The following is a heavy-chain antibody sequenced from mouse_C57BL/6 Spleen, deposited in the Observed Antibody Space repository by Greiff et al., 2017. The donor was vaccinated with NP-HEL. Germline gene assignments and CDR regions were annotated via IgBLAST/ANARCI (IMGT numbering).Heavy chain of an antibody. J-gene: IGHJ4*01. Sequence: DVKLVESGGGLVKPGGSLKLSCAASGFTFSDYGMHWVRQAPEKGLEWVAYISSVSSTIYYADTVKGRFTISRDNAKNTLFLQMTSLRSEDTAMYYCANYYGSSYDAMDDWGQGTSVTVSS. V-gene: IGHV5-17*01. CDR2: ISSVSSTI. D-gene: IGHD1-1*01. CDR1: GFTFSDYG. CDR3: ANYYGSSYDAMDD.